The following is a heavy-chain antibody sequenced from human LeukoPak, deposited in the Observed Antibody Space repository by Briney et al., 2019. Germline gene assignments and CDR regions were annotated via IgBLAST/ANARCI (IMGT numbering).Heavy chain of an antibody. CDR3: ARDEYSSSWVFDY. V-gene: IGHV3-33*01. J-gene: IGHJ4*02. CDR2: IWYDGSNK. D-gene: IGHD6-13*01. Sequence: GGSLRLSCAASGFTFSSYGMHWVRQAPGKGLEWVAVIWYDGSNKYYADSVKGRFTISRDNSKNTLYLQMNSLRAEDTAVYYCARDEYSSSWVFDYWGQGTLVTVSS. CDR1: GFTFSSYG.